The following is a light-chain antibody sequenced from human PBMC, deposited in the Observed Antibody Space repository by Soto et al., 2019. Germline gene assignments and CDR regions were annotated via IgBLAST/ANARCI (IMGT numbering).Light chain of an antibody. CDR2: WAS. J-gene: IGKJ2*01. CDR3: QQYESTPPT. Sequence: DIVMTQSPDSLAVSLGERATINCKSSQSVLYSSNNKNYLAWYQQRPGQPPKLLIYWASTRESGVPDRFSGSGSGTDFTLTTTSLQAEDVAVYYCQQYESTPPTFGHGTKLEIK. V-gene: IGKV4-1*01. CDR1: QSVLYSSNNKNY.